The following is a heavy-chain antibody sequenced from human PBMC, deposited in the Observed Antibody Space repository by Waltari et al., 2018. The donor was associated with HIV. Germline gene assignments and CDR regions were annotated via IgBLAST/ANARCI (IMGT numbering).Heavy chain of an antibody. D-gene: IGHD6-19*01. V-gene: IGHV4-39*01. J-gene: IGHJ1*01. Sequence: QLRLEESGPGLVKPSETLSLTCTVSGDSMSRPDSFWGWIRQSPGKGLEWIGSIYYRGNSYSNEALKRRVSMSVDTSQNQFSLKMSSVTAADTAVYHCVRHPAGHYSSGWFLAGYFTHWGQGILVTASS. CDR3: VRHPAGHYSSGWFLAGYFTH. CDR2: IYYRGNS. CDR1: GDSMSRPDSF.